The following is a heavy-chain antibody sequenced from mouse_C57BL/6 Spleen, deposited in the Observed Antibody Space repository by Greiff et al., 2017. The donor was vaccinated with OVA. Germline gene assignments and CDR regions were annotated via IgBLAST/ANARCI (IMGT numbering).Heavy chain of an antibody. V-gene: IGHV2-2*01. CDR2: IWSGGST. J-gene: IGHJ2*01. D-gene: IGHD2-2*01. CDR1: GFSLTSYG. Sequence: VHLVESGPGLVQPSQSLSITCTVSGFSLTSYGVHWVRQSPGKGLEWLGVIWSGGSTDYKAAFISRLSISKDNSKSQVFFKMNSLQADDTAIYYCARNYGYDADYFDYWGQGTTLTVSS. CDR3: ARNYGYDADYFDY.